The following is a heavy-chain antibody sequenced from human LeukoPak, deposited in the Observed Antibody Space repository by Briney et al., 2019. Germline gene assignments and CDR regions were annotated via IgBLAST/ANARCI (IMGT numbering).Heavy chain of an antibody. CDR3: AKGRHGSGSYFKGSDY. CDR2: IATSGEST. D-gene: IGHD3-10*01. J-gene: IGHJ4*02. Sequence: GGSLRLSCAASGFTFSSYAMSWVRQAPGKGLEWVSGIATSGESTFYADSVKGRFTISRDNSKNTLFLQMNSLRAEDTAVYYCAKGRHGSGSYFKGSDYWGQGTLVTVSS. V-gene: IGHV3-23*01. CDR1: GFTFSSYA.